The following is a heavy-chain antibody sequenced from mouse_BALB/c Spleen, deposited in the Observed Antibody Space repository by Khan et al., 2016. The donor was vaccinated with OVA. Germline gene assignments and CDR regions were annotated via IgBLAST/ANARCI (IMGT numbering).Heavy chain of an antibody. J-gene: IGHJ2*01. D-gene: IGHD1-1*01. CDR3: ARIKKIVATYVDY. CDR2: TNPTNGRP. CDR1: GYTFTSYW. V-gene: IGHV1S81*02. Sequence: VQLQQSGAELVKAGASVKMSCKASGYTFTSYWMHWVKQRLGQGLEWFAETNPTNGRPYYNEKFKSKATLTVDTSSRTAYMLLSGPTFEDSAVYYCARIKKIVATYVDYWGQGTTLTVSS.